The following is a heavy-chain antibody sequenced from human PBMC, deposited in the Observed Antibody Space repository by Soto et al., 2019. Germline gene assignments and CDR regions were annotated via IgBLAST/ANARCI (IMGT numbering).Heavy chain of an antibody. CDR1: GGSISSGGYY. J-gene: IGHJ4*02. CDR2: IYYSGST. V-gene: IGHV4-31*03. Sequence: SETVSLTCTVSGGSISSGGYYWSWIRQHPGKGLEWIGYIYYSGSTYYNPSLKSRVTISVDTSKNQFSLKLSSVTAADTAVYYCVRLYSYGPYYFDYWGQGTLVTVSS. CDR3: VRLYSYGPYYFDY. D-gene: IGHD5-18*01.